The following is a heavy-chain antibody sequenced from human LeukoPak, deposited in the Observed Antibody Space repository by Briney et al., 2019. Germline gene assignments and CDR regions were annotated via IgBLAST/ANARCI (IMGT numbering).Heavy chain of an antibody. Sequence: ASVKVSCKASGYTFTAYYIHWVRQAPGQGLEWMGWINPNSGGTNCAQKFQGRVTMTRDTSSSTAYMELSRLRSDDTAVYYCARDHSYYDSGSYSNVDYWGQGTLVTVSS. CDR1: GYTFTAYY. CDR3: ARDHSYYDSGSYSNVDY. CDR2: INPNSGGT. D-gene: IGHD3-10*01. V-gene: IGHV1-2*02. J-gene: IGHJ4*02.